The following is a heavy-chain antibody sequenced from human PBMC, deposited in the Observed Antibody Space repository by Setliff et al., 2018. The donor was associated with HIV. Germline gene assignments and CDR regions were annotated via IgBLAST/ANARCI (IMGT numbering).Heavy chain of an antibody. CDR3: ARDESFSYYYYGMDV. J-gene: IGHJ6*02. CDR1: GFTFSTYA. Sequence: GESLKISCASSGFTFSTYAMSRVRQAPGKGLEWVSSISASGGSKYYADSVKGRFTISRDNSKNTLYLQMNSLRAEDTAVYYCARDESFSYYYYGMDVWGQRTTVTVSS. V-gene: IGHV3-23*01. CDR2: ISASGGSK.